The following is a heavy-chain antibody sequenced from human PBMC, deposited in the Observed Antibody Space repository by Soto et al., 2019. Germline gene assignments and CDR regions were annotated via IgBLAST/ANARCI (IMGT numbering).Heavy chain of an antibody. J-gene: IGHJ6*02. D-gene: IGHD2-21*02. CDR1: GFSLSTGGMG. CDR3: VHSRCGGDCLQSYSSHDYHGMDI. V-gene: IGHV2-5*02. CDR2: IYWDGDR. Sequence: QITLKESGPTLVKPTQTRTLTCTFSGFSLSTGGMGVGWIRQPPGKALEWLALIYWDGDRRYRPSLMSRLTIAKDTSKNQVVLTMTDMDPVDTATYYCVHSRCGGDCLQSYSSHDYHGMDIWGQGTTVTVSS.